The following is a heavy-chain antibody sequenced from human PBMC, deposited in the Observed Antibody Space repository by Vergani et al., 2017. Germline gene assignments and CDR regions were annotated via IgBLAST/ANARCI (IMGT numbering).Heavy chain of an antibody. J-gene: IGHJ4*02. D-gene: IGHD3-16*01. Sequence: QVQLQESGPGLVKPSGTLSLTCAVYGGSLSSDNWWNWVRQAPGKGLQWIGEIHRSRSTNYNPSLRRRVTISLDKSKNQFSLKLTSVTAADTAVYFCASNPRLGGDVVDSWGQGTLVTVSS. CDR1: GGSLSSDNW. CDR2: IHRSRST. V-gene: IGHV4-4*02. CDR3: ASNPRLGGDVVDS.